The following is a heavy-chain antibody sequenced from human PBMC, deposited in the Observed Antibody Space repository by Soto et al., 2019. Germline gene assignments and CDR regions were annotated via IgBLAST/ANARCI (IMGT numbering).Heavy chain of an antibody. D-gene: IGHD2-2*01. CDR3: ARNIPGATSPFEY. Sequence: DSVNGRFTISRDNAENSLYLKMNSLRAEDTAVYYCARNIPGATSPFEYWGQGTRVTVSS. J-gene: IGHJ4*02. V-gene: IGHV3-7*01.